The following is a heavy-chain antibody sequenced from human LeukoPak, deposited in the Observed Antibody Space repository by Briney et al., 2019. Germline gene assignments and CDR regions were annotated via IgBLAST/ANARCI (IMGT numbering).Heavy chain of an antibody. V-gene: IGHV3-11*01. CDR1: GFIFSDYY. D-gene: IGHD6-13*01. J-gene: IGHJ4*02. Sequence: PGGSLRLSCAASGFIFSDYYMSWIRQAPGKGLEWVSYISSSGSTIYYADSVKGRFTISRDNAKNSLYLQMNSLRAEDTAVYYCARVRGYSSSWYGRGPNLDYWGQGTLVTVSS. CDR3: ARVRGYSSSWYGRGPNLDY. CDR2: ISSSGSTI.